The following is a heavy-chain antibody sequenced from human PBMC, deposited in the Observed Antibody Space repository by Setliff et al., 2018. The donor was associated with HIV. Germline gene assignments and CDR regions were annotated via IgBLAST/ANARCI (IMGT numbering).Heavy chain of an antibody. D-gene: IGHD3-16*01. CDR1: GFTLDDYA. J-gene: IGHJ6*03. CDR2: ISWNSGSI. CDR3: AREIGSSMIPTGRNRYYMDV. V-gene: IGHV3-9*01. Sequence: GGSLRLSCAASGFTLDDYAMHWVRQAPGKGLEWVSGISWNSGSIGYADSVKGRFTISRENAEDSLFLQLDNLRVEDTAVYYCAREIGSSMIPTGRNRYYMDVWGNGTTVTVSS.